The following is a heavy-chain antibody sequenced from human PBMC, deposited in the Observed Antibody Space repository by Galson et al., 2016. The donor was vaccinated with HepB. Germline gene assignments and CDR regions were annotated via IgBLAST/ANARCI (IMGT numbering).Heavy chain of an antibody. Sequence: TLSLTCTVSGGSISSGSYYWTWIRQPAGKGLEWIGRIYTSGSTSYNPSLKSRVTISLDTSKNQPSLTLSSVTAADTAVYYCARDLCTSHCWLDPWGQGTLVTVSS. D-gene: IGHD2-2*01. CDR2: IYTSGST. V-gene: IGHV4-61*02. CDR3: ARDLCTSHCWLDP. CDR1: GGSISSGSYY. J-gene: IGHJ5*02.